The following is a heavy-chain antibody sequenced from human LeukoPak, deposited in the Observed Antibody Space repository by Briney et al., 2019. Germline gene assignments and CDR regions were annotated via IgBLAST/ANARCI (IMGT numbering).Heavy chain of an antibody. Sequence: PGGSLRLSCAASGFTFSSYDIHWLRQAPGKGLEWVAFIRYDGSNKYYADSVRGRFTISRDNSKNTLYLHMNSLRAEDTAVYFCAKGSKAVLFTRDHYMDVWGKGTTVTISS. D-gene: IGHD6-19*01. CDR2: IRYDGSNK. CDR3: AKGSKAVLFTRDHYMDV. J-gene: IGHJ6*03. V-gene: IGHV3-30*02. CDR1: GFTFSSYD.